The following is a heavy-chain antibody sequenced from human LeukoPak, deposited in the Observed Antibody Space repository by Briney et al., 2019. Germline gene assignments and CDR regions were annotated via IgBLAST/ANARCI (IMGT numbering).Heavy chain of an antibody. Sequence: GESLKISCKGSGYSFTSYWIGWVRQMPGKGLEWMGIIYPGDSDTRYSPSFQGQVTIPADKSISTAYLQWSSLKASDTAMYYCARIAYCGGDCYSDAFDIWGQGTMVTVSS. CDR2: IYPGDSDT. V-gene: IGHV5-51*01. D-gene: IGHD2-21*02. CDR1: GYSFTSYW. CDR3: ARIAYCGGDCYSDAFDI. J-gene: IGHJ3*02.